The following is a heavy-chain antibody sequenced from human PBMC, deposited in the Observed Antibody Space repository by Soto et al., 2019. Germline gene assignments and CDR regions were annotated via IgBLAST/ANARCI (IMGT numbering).Heavy chain of an antibody. J-gene: IGHJ4*02. CDR1: GFTFSSYW. D-gene: IGHD3-22*01. CDR3: AKPIYYYDSSGYYDY. V-gene: IGHV3-7*03. Sequence: GSLRLSCAASGFTFSSYWMSWVRQAPGKGLEWVANIKQDGSEKYYVDSVKGRFTISRDNAKNSLYLQMNSLRAEDTAVYYCAKPIYYYDSSGYYDYWGQGTLVTVSS. CDR2: IKQDGSEK.